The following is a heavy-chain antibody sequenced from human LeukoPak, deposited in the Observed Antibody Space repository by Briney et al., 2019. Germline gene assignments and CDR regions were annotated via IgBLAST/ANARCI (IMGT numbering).Heavy chain of an antibody. CDR3: AAYYYYGSGSYEQVY. CDR1: GYTFTSYY. D-gene: IGHD3-10*01. J-gene: IGHJ4*02. CDR2: INPSGGST. Sequence: ASVKVSCKASGYTFTSYYMHWVRQAPGQGLEWMGIINPSGGSTSYAQKFQGRVTMTRDTSISTAYMELSRLRSDDTAVYYCAAYYYYGSGSYEQVYWGQGTLVTVSS. V-gene: IGHV1-46*01.